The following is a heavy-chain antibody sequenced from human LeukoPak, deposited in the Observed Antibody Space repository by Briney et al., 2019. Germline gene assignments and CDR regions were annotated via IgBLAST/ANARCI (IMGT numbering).Heavy chain of an antibody. J-gene: IGHJ5*02. CDR1: GGTFSSYA. D-gene: IGHD3-10*01. Sequence: SVKVSCKASGGTFSSYAISWVRQAPGQGLEWMGGIIPIFGTANHAQKFQGRVTITADESTSTAYMELSSLRSEDTAVYYCARGHGSGSPYNWFDPWGQGTLVTVSS. CDR2: IIPIFGTA. CDR3: ARGHGSGSPYNWFDP. V-gene: IGHV1-69*13.